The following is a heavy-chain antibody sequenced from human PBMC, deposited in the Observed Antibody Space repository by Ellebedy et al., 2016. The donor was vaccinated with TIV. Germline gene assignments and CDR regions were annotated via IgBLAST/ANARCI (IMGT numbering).Heavy chain of an antibody. V-gene: IGHV3-33*01. Sequence: GESLKISXAASGFTFSSYGMHWVRQAPGKGLEWVAVIWYDGSNKYYADSVKGRITISRDNSKNTLYLQMNSLRAEDTAVYYCARDQPYYDSSGYDYWGQGTLVTVSS. CDR2: IWYDGSNK. D-gene: IGHD3-22*01. J-gene: IGHJ4*02. CDR3: ARDQPYYDSSGYDY. CDR1: GFTFSSYG.